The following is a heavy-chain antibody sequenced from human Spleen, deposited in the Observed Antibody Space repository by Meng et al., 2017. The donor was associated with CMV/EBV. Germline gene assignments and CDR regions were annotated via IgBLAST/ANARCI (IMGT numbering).Heavy chain of an antibody. CDR2: IYYSGST. CDR3: ARAQPQQLVHDY. V-gene: IGHV4-59*01. J-gene: IGHJ4*02. CDR1: GGSISSYY. Sequence: SETLSLTCTVSGGSISSYYWSWIRQPPGKGLEWIGYIYYSGSTNYKPSLKSRVTMSIDTSKNQFSLKLSSVTAADTAVYYCARAQPQQLVHDYWGQGTLVTVSS. D-gene: IGHD6-13*01.